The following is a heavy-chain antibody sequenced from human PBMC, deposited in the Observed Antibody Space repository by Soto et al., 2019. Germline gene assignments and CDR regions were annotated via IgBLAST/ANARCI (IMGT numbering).Heavy chain of an antibody. V-gene: IGHV4-4*07. Sequence: SETLSLTCTVSGGSISSYYWSWIRQPAGKGLEWIGRIYTSGSTNYNPSLKSRVTMSVDTSKNQFSLKLSSVTAADTAVYYCAREEAQLYCSGGSCYYYGMDVWGQGTTVTVS. J-gene: IGHJ6*02. CDR2: IYTSGST. D-gene: IGHD2-15*01. CDR1: GGSISSYY. CDR3: AREEAQLYCSGGSCYYYGMDV.